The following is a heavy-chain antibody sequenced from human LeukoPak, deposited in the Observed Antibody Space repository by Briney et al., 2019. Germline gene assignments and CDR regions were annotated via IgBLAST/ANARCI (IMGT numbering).Heavy chain of an antibody. CDR2: INSRGDTA. Sequence: GGSLRLSCAASGFPFSTYAMSWVRRAPGEGLQWVSSINSRGDTAYYADSVKGRFAVSRDNSKNTLSLQMDSLRVEDTAVYYCAKGAGSNWFDPWGQGTLVTVSS. V-gene: IGHV3-23*01. CDR3: AKGAGSNWFDP. J-gene: IGHJ5*02. D-gene: IGHD3-10*01. CDR1: GFPFSTYA.